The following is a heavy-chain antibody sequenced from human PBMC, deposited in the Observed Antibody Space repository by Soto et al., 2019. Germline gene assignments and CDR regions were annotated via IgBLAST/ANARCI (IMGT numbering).Heavy chain of an antibody. D-gene: IGHD1-26*01. CDR2: IYPGDSDT. V-gene: IGHV5-51*01. Sequence: PGESLKLSCKGAGYSFTSYWIGWVRQMPGKGLEWMGIIYPGDSDTRHSPSFQGQVTISADKSISTAYLQWSSLKASDTAMYYCARPSGSYYGQFDYWGQGTLVTVSS. CDR3: ARPSGSYYGQFDY. J-gene: IGHJ4*02. CDR1: GYSFTSYW.